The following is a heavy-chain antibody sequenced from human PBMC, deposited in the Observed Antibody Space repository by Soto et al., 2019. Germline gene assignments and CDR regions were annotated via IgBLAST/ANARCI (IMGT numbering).Heavy chain of an antibody. V-gene: IGHV4-39*01. CDR3: ARPHYDFWSGYYEDYFDY. CDR2: IYYSGST. J-gene: IGHJ4*02. Sequence: SESLSLTCTVSGGSISSSGYYWGWIRQPPGKGLEWIGSIYYSGSTYYNPSLKSRVTISVDTSKNQFSLKLSSVTAADTAVYYCARPHYDFWSGYYEDYFDYWGQGTLVTVSS. CDR1: GGSISSSGYY. D-gene: IGHD3-3*01.